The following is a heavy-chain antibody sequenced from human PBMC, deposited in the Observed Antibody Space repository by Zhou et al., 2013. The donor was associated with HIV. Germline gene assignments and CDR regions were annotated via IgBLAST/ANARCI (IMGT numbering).Heavy chain of an antibody. Sequence: QVQLVQSGTEVKKPGSSVKVSCKASGGTFSYAVNWVRQAPGQGLEWMGRITPEFDSVKYSQMFQGRVTITADESARTAYMELSNLRFDDTAVYYCASESRPVAGVVLFYFERWGQGTLVTVSS. D-gene: IGHD3-3*01. CDR3: ASESRPVAGVVLFYFER. CDR1: GGTFSYA. V-gene: IGHV1-69*13. J-gene: IGHJ4*02. CDR2: ITPEFDSV.